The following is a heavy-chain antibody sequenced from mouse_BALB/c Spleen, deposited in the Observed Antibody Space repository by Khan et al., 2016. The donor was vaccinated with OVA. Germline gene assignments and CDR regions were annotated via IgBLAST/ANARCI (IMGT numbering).Heavy chain of an antibody. CDR3: ARLEDI. D-gene: IGHD1-3*01. Sequence: QVQLKQSGPGLVALSQSLSITCTVSGFSLTSYGVHWVRQPPGKGLEWLGVIWAGGSTNYNSALMSRLSISKDNSKSQVFLKMNSLQTDDTAMYYCARLEDIWGQGTTLTVSS. CDR1: GFSLTSYG. CDR2: IWAGGST. V-gene: IGHV2-9*02. J-gene: IGHJ2*01.